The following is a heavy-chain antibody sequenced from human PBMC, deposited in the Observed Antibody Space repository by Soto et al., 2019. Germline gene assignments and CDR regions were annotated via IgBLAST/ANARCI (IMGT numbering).Heavy chain of an antibody. V-gene: IGHV5-51*01. CDR1: GYSFTSYW. CDR2: IYPGDSDT. CDR3: ASSADTAMAAFSMDV. Sequence: PGESLKISGKGSGYSFTSYWIVWVRQMPGKGLEWMGIIYPGDSDTRYSPSFQGQVTISADQSISTAYLQWSRLKASDTAMYYCASSADTAMAAFSMDVCGHGTTVTVSS. D-gene: IGHD5-18*01. J-gene: IGHJ6*02.